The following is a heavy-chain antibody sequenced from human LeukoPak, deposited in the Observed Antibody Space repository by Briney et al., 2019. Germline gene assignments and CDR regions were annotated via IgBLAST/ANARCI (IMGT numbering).Heavy chain of an antibody. D-gene: IGHD4-17*01. J-gene: IGHJ4*02. CDR1: GGSISGSSYY. V-gene: IGHV4-39*01. Sequence: SETLSLTCTVSGGSISGSSYYWAWIRQPPGKGLEWIGSGFYSGSAYYNPSLKSRVTISVDTSKNQFSLNLSSLTAADTAVYYCARLRGAMTPVTSDFDYWGQGTLVAVSS. CDR2: GFYSGSA. CDR3: ARLRGAMTPVTSDFDY.